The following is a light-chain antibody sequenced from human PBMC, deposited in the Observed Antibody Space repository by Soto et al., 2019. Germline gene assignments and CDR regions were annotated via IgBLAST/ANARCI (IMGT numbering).Light chain of an antibody. J-gene: IGLJ2*01. Sequence: QSVLTQPPSVSVAPGQRVTISCTGSSSNSGAGYDVHWYQQFPGPAPQLLVSENSNRPSGVPDRFSGSKSGTSASLAITGLQTEDEADYYCQSYDSRMSGSVFGGGTKVTVL. CDR2: ENS. CDR1: SSNSGAGYD. CDR3: QSYDSRMSGSV. V-gene: IGLV1-40*01.